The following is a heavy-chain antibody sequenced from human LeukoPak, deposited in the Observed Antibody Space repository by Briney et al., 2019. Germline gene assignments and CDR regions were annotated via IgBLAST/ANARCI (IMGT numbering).Heavy chain of an antibody. D-gene: IGHD1-7*01. CDR3: ARGEWNYEFDY. CDR2: IYYSGST. J-gene: IGHJ4*02. Sequence: SETLSLTCTVSDGSISSYYWSWIRQPPGKGLEWIGYIYYSGSTNYNPSLKSRVTISVDTSKNQFSLKLSSVTAADTAVYYCARGEWNYEFDYWGQGTLVTVSS. CDR1: DGSISSYY. V-gene: IGHV4-59*01.